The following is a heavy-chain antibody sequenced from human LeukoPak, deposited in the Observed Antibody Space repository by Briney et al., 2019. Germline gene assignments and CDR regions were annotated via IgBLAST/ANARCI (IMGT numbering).Heavy chain of an antibody. CDR1: GFTFSSYA. Sequence: GGSLRLSCAASGFTFSSYAMSWVRQAPGKGLEWVSAISGSGGSTYYADSVKGRFTISRDNSKNTLYLQMNSLRAEDTAVYYCAKDPSGVTYYYDSSGSFDYWGQGTLVTVSS. CDR3: AKDPSGVTYYYDSSGSFDY. J-gene: IGHJ4*02. V-gene: IGHV3-23*01. D-gene: IGHD3-22*01. CDR2: ISGSGGST.